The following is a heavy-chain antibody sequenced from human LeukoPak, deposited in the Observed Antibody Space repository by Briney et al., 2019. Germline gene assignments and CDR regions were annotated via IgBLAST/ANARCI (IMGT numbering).Heavy chain of an antibody. CDR1: GFTFSSYW. J-gene: IGHJ4*02. CDR2: IKQDGSEK. CDR3: ARESFGYSYGSDY. D-gene: IGHD5-18*01. V-gene: IGHV3-7*01. Sequence: GGSLRLSCAASGFTFSSYWMSWVRQAPGKGLEWVANIKQDGSEKYYVDSVKGRFTISRDNAKNSLYLQMNSLRAEDTAVYYCARESFGYSYGSDYWGQGTLVTVSS.